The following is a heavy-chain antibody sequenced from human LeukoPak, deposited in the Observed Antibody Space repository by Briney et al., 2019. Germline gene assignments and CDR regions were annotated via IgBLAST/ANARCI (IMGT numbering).Heavy chain of an antibody. CDR2: ISSNGGST. D-gene: IGHD6-19*01. Sequence: GGSLRLSCSASGFTFSSYTMHWVRQAPGRGLEYVSLISSNGGSTYYADSVKGRFTISRDNSKNTLYLQMSSLRAEDTAVYYCVPQWLGTAWGQGTLVTVPS. J-gene: IGHJ5*02. CDR3: VPQWLGTA. CDR1: GFTFSSYT. V-gene: IGHV3-64D*06.